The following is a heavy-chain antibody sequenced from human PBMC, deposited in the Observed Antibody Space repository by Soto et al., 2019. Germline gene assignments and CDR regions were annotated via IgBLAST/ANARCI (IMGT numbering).Heavy chain of an antibody. CDR1: GYTFTSYY. CDR2: INPSIGST. J-gene: IGHJ4*02. D-gene: IGHD1-26*01. CDR3: ARLYSGSRLDY. Sequence: GASVKVSCKASGYTFTSYYMQWVRQAPGQGLEWMGVINPSIGSTNYAQKFQGRVIMTRDTSTSTVYMELSTLRSDDTAVYYCARLYSGSRLDYWGQGTLVTVSS. V-gene: IGHV1-46*01.